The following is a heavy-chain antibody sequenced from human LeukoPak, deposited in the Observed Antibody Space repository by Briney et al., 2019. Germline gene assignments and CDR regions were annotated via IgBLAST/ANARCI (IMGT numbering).Heavy chain of an antibody. CDR1: VDSFSSHY. CDR3: ASDLVTVTKGFDI. V-gene: IGHV4-59*11. J-gene: IGHJ3*02. CDR2: ISYIGTT. D-gene: IGHD4-17*01. Sequence: SETLSLTCAVSVDSFSSHYWSWIRHPPGKGLEWIAYISYIGTTNYNPSLKSRVTISIDTSKNQFPLKLSSVTAADTAVYYCASDLVTVTKGFDIWGQGTMVSVSS.